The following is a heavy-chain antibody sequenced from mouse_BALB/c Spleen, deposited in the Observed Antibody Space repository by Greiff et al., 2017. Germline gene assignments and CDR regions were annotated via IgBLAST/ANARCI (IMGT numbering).Heavy chain of an antibody. D-gene: IGHD1-1*01. CDR3: ARSYYGSGYFDV. CDR2: IDTSDSYT. J-gene: IGHJ1*01. Sequence: VQLQQPGAELVMPGASVKMSCKASGYTFTDYWMHWVKQRPGQGLEWIGAIDTSDSYTSYNQKFKGKATLTVDESSSTAYMQLSSLTSEDSAVYYCARSYYGSGYFDVWGAGTTVTVSS. V-gene: IGHV1-69*01. CDR1: GYTFTDYW.